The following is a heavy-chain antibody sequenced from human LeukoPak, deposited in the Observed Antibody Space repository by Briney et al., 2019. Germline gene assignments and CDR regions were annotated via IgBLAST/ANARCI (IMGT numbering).Heavy chain of an antibody. J-gene: IGHJ6*02. D-gene: IGHD1-1*01. V-gene: IGHV3-30*18. CDR1: GFTFSSYG. CDR3: AKEPQKNDYYYGMDV. CDR2: ISYDGSNK. Sequence: GGSLRLSCAASGFTFSSYGMHWVRQAPGEGLEWVAVISYDGSNKYYADSVKGRFTISRDNSKNTLYLQMNSLRAEDTAVYYCAKEPQKNDYYYGMDVWGQGTTVTVSS.